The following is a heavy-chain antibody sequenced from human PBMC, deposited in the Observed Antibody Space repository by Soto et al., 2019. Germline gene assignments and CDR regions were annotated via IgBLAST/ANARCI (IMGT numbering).Heavy chain of an antibody. D-gene: IGHD3-10*01. CDR3: ARRRTHAGSYSFINWFDP. CDR1: GFSLRTPGVG. J-gene: IGHJ5*02. Sequence: GSGPTLVNPTQTLTLTCTFSGFSLRTPGVGVGWIRQPPGKALEWLAIIYWNDDERYSPSLKTRLNITKDTSKNQVVLTMTNMDPVDTATYYCARRRTHAGSYSFINWFDPWGHGTLVTVS. CDR2: IYWNDDE. V-gene: IGHV2-5*01.